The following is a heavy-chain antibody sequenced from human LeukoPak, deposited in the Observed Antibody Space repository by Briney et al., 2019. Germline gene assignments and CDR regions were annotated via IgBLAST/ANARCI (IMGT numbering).Heavy chain of an antibody. J-gene: IGHJ6*03. CDR2: IYYIGST. CDR1: GGSISSYY. Sequence: PSETLSLTCTVSGGSISSYYWSWIRQPPGKGLEWIGYIYYIGSTNYNPSIKSRVTISVDTSKNQFSLKLSSVTAADTAVYYCARVNIRDNTTPDSGSYYNAYYYYYMDVWGKGTTVTISS. D-gene: IGHD3-10*01. V-gene: IGHV4-59*01. CDR3: ARVNIRDNTTPDSGSYYNAYYYYYMDV.